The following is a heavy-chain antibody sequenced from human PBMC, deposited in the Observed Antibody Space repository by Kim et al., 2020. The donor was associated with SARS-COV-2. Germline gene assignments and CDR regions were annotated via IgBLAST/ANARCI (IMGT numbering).Heavy chain of an antibody. CDR1: GFTFSSYS. Sequence: GGSLRLSCAASGFTFSSYSMNWVRQAPGKGLEWVSSISSSSSYIDYADSVKGRFTISRDNAKNSLYLQMNSLRAEDTAVYYCARGHPLITIFGVVNYGMDVWGQGATLTVSS. V-gene: IGHV3-21*01. D-gene: IGHD3-3*01. CDR2: ISSSSSYI. CDR3: ARGHPLITIFGVVNYGMDV. J-gene: IGHJ6*02.